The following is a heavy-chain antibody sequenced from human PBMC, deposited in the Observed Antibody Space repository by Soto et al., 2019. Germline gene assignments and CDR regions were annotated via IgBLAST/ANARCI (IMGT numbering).Heavy chain of an antibody. D-gene: IGHD1-1*01. V-gene: IGHV4-59*08. CDR1: GGSIDSYY. CDR2: ISYTGST. J-gene: IGHJ4*02. CDR3: ARHYPIGNNWNYFDY. Sequence: PSETLTLTCSVSGGSIDSYYRGWIRQPPGKGLEWIGYISYTGSTDYSPSLKSRVTISVDTSKNQFSLKVRSVTAADTAIYFCARHYPIGNNWNYFDYWGRGTLVTVSS.